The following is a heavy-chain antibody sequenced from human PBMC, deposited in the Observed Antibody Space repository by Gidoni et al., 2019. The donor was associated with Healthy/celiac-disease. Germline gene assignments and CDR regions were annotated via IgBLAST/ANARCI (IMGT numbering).Heavy chain of an antibody. Sequence: SSAASGFTFSSYGMHWVRQAPGKGLEGVAFIRYDGSNKYYAASVKGRFTITRDNSKHTLYLQMNSLRAEDTAVYYCAKIVEEGLQLAFDIWGQGTMVTVSS. CDR1: GFTFSSYG. CDR3: AKIVEEGLQLAFDI. CDR2: IRYDGSNK. J-gene: IGHJ3*02. D-gene: IGHD2-15*01. V-gene: IGHV3-30*02.